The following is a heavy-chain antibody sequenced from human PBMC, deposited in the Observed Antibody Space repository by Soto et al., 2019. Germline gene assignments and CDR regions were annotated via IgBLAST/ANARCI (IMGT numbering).Heavy chain of an antibody. V-gene: IGHV3-7*01. CDR2: IKQDGSEK. CDR3: WTGVLYYCYGMDV. J-gene: IGHJ6*02. Sequence: EVQLVESGGGLVQPGGSLRLSCAASGFTFSSYWMSWVRQAPGKGLEWVANIKQDGSEKSYVDSVKGRFTISRDTAKNSLYLQMNSLRAEDTAVYYCWTGVLYYCYGMDVWGQGTTVTVSS. D-gene: IGHD7-27*01. CDR1: GFTFSSYW.